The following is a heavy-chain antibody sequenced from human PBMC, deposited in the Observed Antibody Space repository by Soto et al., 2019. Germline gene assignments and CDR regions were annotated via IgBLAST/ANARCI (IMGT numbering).Heavy chain of an antibody. CDR2: IIPIFGTA. Sequence: QVQLVQSGAGLKKLGSSVKVSCKASGGTFSSYAIGWVRQAPGQGLEGMGGIIPIFGTANYAQKFQGRVTITADESTSTAYMELSSLRSEDTAVYYCARDRGSYGPNYYYYYGMDVWGQGTTVTVSS. J-gene: IGHJ6*02. V-gene: IGHV1-69*01. D-gene: IGHD1-26*01. CDR3: ARDRGSYGPNYYYYYGMDV. CDR1: GGTFSSYA.